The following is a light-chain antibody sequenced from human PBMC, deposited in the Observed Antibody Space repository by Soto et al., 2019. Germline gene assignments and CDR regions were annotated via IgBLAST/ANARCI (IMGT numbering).Light chain of an antibody. CDR2: GAS. CDR3: QPHHTRPA. Sequence: LMTHYPPTLSVSARRMTTLAFRASQSVSSNLAWYQQKPGQAPRLLIYGASTRATGIPARFSYSWSVTELTLTTSSLQSEDFAVYYCQPHHTRPAFGQGTKVDIK. J-gene: IGKJ1*01. V-gene: IGKV3-15*01. CDR1: QSVSSN.